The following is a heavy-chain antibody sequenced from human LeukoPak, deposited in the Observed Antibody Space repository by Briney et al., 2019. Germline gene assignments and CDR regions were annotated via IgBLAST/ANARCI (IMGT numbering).Heavy chain of an antibody. V-gene: IGHV4-59*12. J-gene: IGHJ4*02. Sequence: SETLSLTCTVSGGSISTYYWTWIRQPPGKGPEWIGYIYYSGSTNYNPSLKSRVTISVDTSKNQFSLKLSSVTAADTAVYYCARAAYDFWSGYYSIDYWGQGTLVTVSS. CDR3: ARAAYDFWSGYYSIDY. CDR2: IYYSGST. CDR1: GGSISTYY. D-gene: IGHD3-3*01.